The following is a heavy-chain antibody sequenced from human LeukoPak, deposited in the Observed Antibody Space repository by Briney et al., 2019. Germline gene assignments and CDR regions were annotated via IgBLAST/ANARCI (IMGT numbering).Heavy chain of an antibody. CDR1: GFTFSSYS. CDR2: ISSSSSYI. J-gene: IGHJ4*02. V-gene: IGHV3-21*01. CDR3: AREAYYYDSSDQPAFDI. Sequence: GGSLRLSCAASGFTFSSYSMNWVRQAPGKGLEWVSSISSSSSYIYYADSVKGRFTISRDNAKNSLYLQMNSLRAEDTVMYYCAREAYYYDSSDQPAFDIWGQGSLVTVSS. D-gene: IGHD3-22*01.